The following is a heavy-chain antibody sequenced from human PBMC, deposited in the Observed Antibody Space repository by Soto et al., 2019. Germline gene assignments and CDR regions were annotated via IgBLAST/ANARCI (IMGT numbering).Heavy chain of an antibody. Sequence: QVHLVQSGAEMKRAGSSVRVSCKGLGGTISSDAISWVRQAPGRGREWRGGIIPVIGAPNYGQRFEGRITITADESTNTAYMELSSLRPEDTAIYYCARVQRYDSLTGSAPAYGMDVWGQGTTVTVSS. CDR2: IIPVIGAP. J-gene: IGHJ6*02. CDR1: GGTISSDA. V-gene: IGHV1-69*01. D-gene: IGHD3-9*01. CDR3: ARVQRYDSLTGSAPAYGMDV.